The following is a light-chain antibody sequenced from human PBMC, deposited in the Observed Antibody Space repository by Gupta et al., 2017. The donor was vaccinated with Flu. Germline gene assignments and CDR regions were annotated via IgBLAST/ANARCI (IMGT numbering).Light chain of an antibody. CDR1: QNVDRW. Sequence: DNQMPQSPSTLSASVGDRVTITCRASQNVDRWLAWYQQRPGRAPKLLIYETSNLESGVPSRFSGSGSGTEFTLTISSLQPDDFATYFCQPDDTFPNIFGQGTKVEIK. J-gene: IGKJ2*01. CDR2: ETS. V-gene: IGKV1-5*03. CDR3: QPDDTFPNI.